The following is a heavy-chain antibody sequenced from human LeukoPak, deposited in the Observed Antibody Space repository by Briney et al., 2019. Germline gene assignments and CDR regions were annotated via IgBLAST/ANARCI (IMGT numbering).Heavy chain of an antibody. V-gene: IGHV1-18*01. CDR1: GYTFTNYG. J-gene: IGHJ5*02. Sequence: ASVKVSCKASGYTFTNYGLSWVRQAPGQGLEWMGWISTYNGHTNYAQKFQGRVTMTRDTSISTAYMELSRLRSDDTAVYYCARVRFTYYYGSGSYFMSGINWFDPWGQGTLVTVSS. CDR3: ARVRFTYYYGSGSYFMSGINWFDP. CDR2: ISTYNGHT. D-gene: IGHD3-10*01.